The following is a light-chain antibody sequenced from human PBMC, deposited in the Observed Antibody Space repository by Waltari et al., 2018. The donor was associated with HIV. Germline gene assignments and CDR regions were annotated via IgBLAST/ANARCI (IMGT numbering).Light chain of an antibody. CDR1: HDTVGDS. CDR3: QQYGTSPYT. CDR2: EAS. V-gene: IGKV3-20*01. Sequence: EIVLTQSPATLSLSPGERATLSCRASHDTVGDSLAWYQQKPGQAPRLLIYEASTRATGIPDRFSGSGSGADFTLTISRLEPEDFAVYYCQQYGTSPYTFGQGTKVEI. J-gene: IGKJ2*01.